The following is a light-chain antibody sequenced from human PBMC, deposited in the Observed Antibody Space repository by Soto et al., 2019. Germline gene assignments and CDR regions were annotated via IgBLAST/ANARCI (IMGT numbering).Light chain of an antibody. Sequence: QSALTQPASVSGSPGQSITISCTGTSSDVGGYNYVSWYQQHPGKAPKLMIYEVSNRPSGVSNRFSGSKSDNTASLTISGLQAEDEADYYCSSYTSSITVVFGGGTRSPS. CDR2: EVS. J-gene: IGLJ2*01. CDR3: SSYTSSITVV. V-gene: IGLV2-14*01. CDR1: SSDVGGYNY.